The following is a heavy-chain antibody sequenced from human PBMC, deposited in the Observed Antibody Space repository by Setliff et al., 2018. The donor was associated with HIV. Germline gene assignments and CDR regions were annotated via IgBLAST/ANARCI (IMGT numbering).Heavy chain of an antibody. Sequence: GGSLRLSCVVSEFTFSNYAMGWVRQAPGKGLEWVSAISGDGGRTYVAGPLKGRLSSSRDNSKNTLYLQMNSLRVEDTAVYYCAKGGHYSHFDYWGQGSQVTVSS. D-gene: IGHD2-21*01. CDR3: AKGGHYSHFDY. CDR2: ISGDGGRT. J-gene: IGHJ4*02. CDR1: EFTFSNYA. V-gene: IGHV3-23*01.